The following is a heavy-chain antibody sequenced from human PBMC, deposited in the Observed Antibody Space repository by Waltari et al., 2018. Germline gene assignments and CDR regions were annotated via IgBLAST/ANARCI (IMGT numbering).Heavy chain of an antibody. CDR1: GYTFTSYD. CDR2: MNPNRGNT. D-gene: IGHD2-21*01. CDR3: ATQAYCGGDCYFNY. J-gene: IGHJ4*02. Sequence: QVQLVQSGAEVKKPGASVKVSCKASGYTFTSYDINWVRQATGQGLEWMGWMNPNRGNTGYAQKFQGRVTMTRNTSISTAYMELSSLRSEDTAVYYCATQAYCGGDCYFNYWGQGTLVTVSS. V-gene: IGHV1-8*01.